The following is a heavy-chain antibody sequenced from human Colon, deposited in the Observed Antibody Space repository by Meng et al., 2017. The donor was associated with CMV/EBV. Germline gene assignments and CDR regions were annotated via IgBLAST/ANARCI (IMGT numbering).Heavy chain of an antibody. CDR3: ARGVIAVGQRHYFAH. CDR1: GFNFRSSA. CDR2: ISGGGTST. Sequence: GESLKISCAASGFNFRSSAMSWVRQAPGKGLEWVSGISGGGTSTYYADSVKGRFTISRDTPNNTLFLQLNSLRAKDTAVYYCARGVIAVGQRHYFAHWGQGTLVTVSS. J-gene: IGHJ4*02. V-gene: IGHV3-23*01. D-gene: IGHD6-19*01.